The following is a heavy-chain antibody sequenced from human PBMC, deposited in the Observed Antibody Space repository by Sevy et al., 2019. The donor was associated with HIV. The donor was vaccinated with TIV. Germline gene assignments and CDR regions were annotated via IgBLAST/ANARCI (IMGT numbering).Heavy chain of an antibody. CDR2: ISSSGSSM. CDR1: GFTFSSYE. CDR3: ARGSRRIDVYNRKDAFDI. D-gene: IGHD1-20*01. J-gene: IGHJ3*02. V-gene: IGHV3-48*03. Sequence: GGSLRLSCAASGFTFSSYEMNWVRQAPGKGLEWLSHISSSGSSMYYADSVKGRFTISRDNAKNSLYLQMNSLRAEDTAVYYCARGSRRIDVYNRKDAFDIWCQGTIVTVSS.